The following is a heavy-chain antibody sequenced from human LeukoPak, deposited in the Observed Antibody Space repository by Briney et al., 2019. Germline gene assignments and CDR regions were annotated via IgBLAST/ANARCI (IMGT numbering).Heavy chain of an antibody. CDR2: IYYSGST. CDR1: GGSISSGGYS. D-gene: IGHD6-19*01. V-gene: IGHV4-61*08. Sequence: SETLSLTCAVSGGSISSGGYSWSWIRQPPGKGLEWIGYIYYSGSTNYNPSLKSRVTISVDTSKSQFSLKLSSVTAADTAVYYCARGGSSGWYPFDYWGQGTLVTVSS. CDR3: ARGGSSGWYPFDY. J-gene: IGHJ4*02.